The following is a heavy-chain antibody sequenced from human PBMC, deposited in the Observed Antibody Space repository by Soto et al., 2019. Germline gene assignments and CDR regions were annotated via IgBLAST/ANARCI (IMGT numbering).Heavy chain of an antibody. Sequence: SVKVSCKASGGTFSSYTISWVRQAPGQGLGWMGRIIPILGIANYAQKFQGRVTITADKSTSTAYMELSSLRSEDTAVYYCARGRDILTGYYISPFDYWGQGTLVTVSS. J-gene: IGHJ4*02. CDR1: GGTFSSYT. D-gene: IGHD3-9*01. V-gene: IGHV1-69*02. CDR2: IIPILGIA. CDR3: ARGRDILTGYYISPFDY.